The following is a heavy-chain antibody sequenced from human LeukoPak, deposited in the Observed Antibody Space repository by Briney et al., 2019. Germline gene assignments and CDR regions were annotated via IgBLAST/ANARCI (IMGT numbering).Heavy chain of an antibody. CDR2: ISAYNGNT. CDR1: GYTFTSYG. Sequence: GASVTVSCKAAGYTFTSYGISWVRQAPGQGLEWMGWISAYNGNTNYAQKLQGRVTMTTDTSTSTVYMELRSLRSDDTAVYDCARGGLYCSSTSCYGIEYWGQGTLVTVSS. V-gene: IGHV1-18*04. J-gene: IGHJ4*02. CDR3: ARGGLYCSSTSCYGIEY. D-gene: IGHD2-2*01.